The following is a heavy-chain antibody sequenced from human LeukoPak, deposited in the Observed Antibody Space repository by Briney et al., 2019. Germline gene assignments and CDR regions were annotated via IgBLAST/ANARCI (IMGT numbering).Heavy chain of an antibody. J-gene: IGHJ4*02. CDR2: ISYDGSNK. V-gene: IGHV3-30-3*01. D-gene: IGHD6-13*01. CDR3: ARALAAAAPFDY. CDR1: GFTFSNYA. Sequence: GGSLRLSCAASGFTFSNYAMHWVRQAPGKGLEWVAVISYDGSNKYYADSVKGRFTTSRDNSKNTLYLQMNSPRAEDTAVYYCARALAAAAPFDYWGQGTLVTVSS.